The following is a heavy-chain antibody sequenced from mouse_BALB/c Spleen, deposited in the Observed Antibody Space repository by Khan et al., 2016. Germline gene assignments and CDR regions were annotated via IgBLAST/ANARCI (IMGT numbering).Heavy chain of an antibody. V-gene: IGHV1-9*01. CDR1: GYTFSRYW. CDR2: ILPGGGST. J-gene: IGHJ3*01. CDR3: ARGAY. Sequence: QVQLKQSGAELMKPGASVKISCKATGYTFSRYWIEWVQERPGHGLEWIGEILPGGGSTNYQEQIKGMATFTPETSSNTAYMQLTILTSEDAAVYYCARGAYWGQGTLVTVSA.